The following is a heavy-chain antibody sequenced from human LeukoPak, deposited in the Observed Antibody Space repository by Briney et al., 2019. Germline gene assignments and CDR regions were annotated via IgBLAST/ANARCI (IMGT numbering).Heavy chain of an antibody. CDR3: ARAGAITMVVYSGAIAAEYFQH. V-gene: IGHV1-2*06. Sequence: ASVKVSCKASGYTFTGYYMHWVRQAPGQGLEWMGRINPNSGGTNYAQKFQGRVTMTRDTSISIAYMELGRLRSDDTAVYYCARAGAITMVVYSGAIAAEYFQHWGQGTLVTVSS. CDR2: INPNSGGT. D-gene: IGHD3-22*01. CDR1: GYTFTGYY. J-gene: IGHJ1*01.